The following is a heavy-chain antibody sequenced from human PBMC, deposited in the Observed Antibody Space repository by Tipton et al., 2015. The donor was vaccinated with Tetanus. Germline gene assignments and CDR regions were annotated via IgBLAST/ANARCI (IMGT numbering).Heavy chain of an antibody. CDR1: GDSITTGGSY. CDR2: ILYTGST. CDR3: ARGRNYGDYLDF. V-gene: IGHV4-31*03. Sequence: TLSLTCTVSGDSITTGGSYWSWIRQHPGKGLEWIGYILYTGSTYHNPSLKSRLTISVDTSKNQFSLNLTSVTAADTALYYCARGRNYGDYLDFWGQGSLVTVSS. J-gene: IGHJ4*02. D-gene: IGHD4-17*01.